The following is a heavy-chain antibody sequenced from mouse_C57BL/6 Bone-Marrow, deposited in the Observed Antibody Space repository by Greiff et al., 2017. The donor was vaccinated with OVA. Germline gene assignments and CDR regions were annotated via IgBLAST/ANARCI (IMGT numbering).Heavy chain of an antibody. D-gene: IGHD2-3*01. Sequence: QVQLQQPGAELVKPGASVKLSCKASGYTFTSYWMHWVKQRPGQGLEWIGMIHPNSGSTNYNEKFKSKATLTVDKSSSTAYMQLSSLTSEDSAVYYCARGSYDGYYDYFDYWGQGTTLTVSS. J-gene: IGHJ2*01. CDR2: IHPNSGST. CDR1: GYTFTSYW. CDR3: ARGSYDGYYDYFDY. V-gene: IGHV1-64*01.